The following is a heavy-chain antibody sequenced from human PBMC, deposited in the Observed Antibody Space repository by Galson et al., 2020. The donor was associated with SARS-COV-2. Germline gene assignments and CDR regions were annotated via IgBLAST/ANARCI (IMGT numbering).Heavy chain of an antibody. CDR3: ARERASRITMCGVVTYWFDP. J-gene: IGHJ5*02. D-gene: IGHD3-3*01. CDR2: IYYSGST. CDR1: GGSISSGGYY. V-gene: IGHV4-31*03. Sequence: SETLSLTCTVSGGSISSGGYYWSWIRQHPGKGLEWIGYIYYSGSTYYNPSLKSRVTISVDTSKNQFSLKLSSVTAADTAVYYCARERASRITMCGVVTYWFDPWGQATLVTFSS.